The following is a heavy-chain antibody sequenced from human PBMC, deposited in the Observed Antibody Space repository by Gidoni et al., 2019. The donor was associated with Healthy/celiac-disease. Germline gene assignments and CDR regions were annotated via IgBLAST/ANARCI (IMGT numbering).Heavy chain of an antibody. D-gene: IGHD1-20*01. CDR1: GGTFSSYA. J-gene: IGHJ6*02. CDR3: ARDITGDPPYYYYYGMDV. V-gene: IGHV1-69*01. CDR2: IIPIFGTA. Sequence: QVQLVLSGAEVKKPGSSVKVSCKASGGTFSSYAISWVRQAPGQGLEWMGGIIPIFGTANYAQKFQGRVTITADESTSTAYMELSSLRSEDTAVYYCARDITGDPPYYYYYGMDVWGQGTTVTVSS.